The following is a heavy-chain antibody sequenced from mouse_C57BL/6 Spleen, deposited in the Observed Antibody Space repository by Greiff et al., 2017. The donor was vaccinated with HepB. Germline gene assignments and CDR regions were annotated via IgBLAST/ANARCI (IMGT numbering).Heavy chain of an antibody. CDR2: IDPSDSDT. V-gene: IGHV1-52*01. CDR1: GYTFTSYW. CDR3: ARERGSNYRAMGY. D-gene: IGHD2-5*01. Sequence: QVQLQQPGAELVRPGSSVKLSCKASGYTFTSYWMHWVKQRPIQGLEWIGNIDPSDSDTHYNQKFKDKATLTVDKSSSTAYMPLSSLTSEDSAVYYCARERGSNYRAMGYWGQGTSVTVSS. J-gene: IGHJ4*01.